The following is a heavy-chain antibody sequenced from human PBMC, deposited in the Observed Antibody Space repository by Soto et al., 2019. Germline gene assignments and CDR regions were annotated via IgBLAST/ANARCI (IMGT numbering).Heavy chain of an antibody. J-gene: IGHJ4*02. CDR3: AREITMVRGVNY. CDR1: GDSISSDYGH. CDR2: INHSGST. Sequence: PSETLCLTSTVSGDSISSDYGHWTWIRQSPGKGLEWIGEINHSGSTHYNPSLKSRVTISVDTSKNQFSLKLSSVTAADTAVYYCAREITMVRGVNYWGQGTLVTVSS. V-gene: IGHV4-39*07. D-gene: IGHD3-10*01.